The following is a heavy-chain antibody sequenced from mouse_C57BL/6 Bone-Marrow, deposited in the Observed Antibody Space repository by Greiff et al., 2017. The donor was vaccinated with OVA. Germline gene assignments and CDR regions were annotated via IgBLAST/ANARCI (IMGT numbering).Heavy chain of an antibody. CDR2: INPSTGGT. CDR3: ARGGTSPFAY. J-gene: IGHJ3*01. V-gene: IGHV1-42*01. Sequence: VQLQQSGPELVKPGASVKISCKASGYSFTGYYMHWVKQSPEKSLEWIGEINPSTGGTTYNQKFKAKATLTVDKSSSTAYMQLKSLTSEDSAFYDCARGGTSPFAYWGQGTRVTVSA. D-gene: IGHD4-1*01. CDR1: GYSFTGYY.